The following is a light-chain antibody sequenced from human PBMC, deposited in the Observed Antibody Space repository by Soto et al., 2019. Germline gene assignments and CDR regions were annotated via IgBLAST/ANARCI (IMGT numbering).Light chain of an antibody. V-gene: IGKV1-5*03. CDR1: QSIDTW. CDR2: KAS. CDR3: QQSNSYLA. Sequence: DIQMTQSPSTLSASVGDRVTITCRASQSIDTWLAWHQQKPGQVPKLLISKASSLESGVPSRFSGSGSGTEFTLTIRSLQPYDSATYNCQQSNSYLAFGQGTKVE. J-gene: IGKJ1*01.